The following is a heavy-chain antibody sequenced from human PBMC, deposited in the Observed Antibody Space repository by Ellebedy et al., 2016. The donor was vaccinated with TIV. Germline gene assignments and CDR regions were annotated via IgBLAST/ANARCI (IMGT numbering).Heavy chain of an antibody. D-gene: IGHD5-18*01. CDR3: ARTPRAAMVFPLYGMDV. Sequence: SETLSLTCTVSGGSISSYYWSWIRQPPGKGLEWIGDIYYSGSTNYNPSLKSRVTISVDTSKNQFSLKLSSVTAADTAVYYCARTPRAAMVFPLYGMDVWGQGTTVTVSS. V-gene: IGHV4-59*01. J-gene: IGHJ6*02. CDR2: IYYSGST. CDR1: GGSISSYY.